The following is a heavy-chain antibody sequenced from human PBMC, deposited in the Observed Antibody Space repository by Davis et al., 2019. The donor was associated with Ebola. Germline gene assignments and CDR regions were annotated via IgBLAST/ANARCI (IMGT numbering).Heavy chain of an antibody. V-gene: IGHV3-48*02. CDR3: ARGGGDYYGMDV. J-gene: IGHJ6*02. Sequence: GGSLRLSCAASGFTFSSYSMNWVRQAPGKGLEWVSYISSGSITINYADSVKGRFTISRDNAKNSLYLQVSSLRDEDTAVYYCARGGGDYYGMDVWGQGTTVTVSS. D-gene: IGHD3-16*01. CDR1: GFTFSSYS. CDR2: ISSGSITI.